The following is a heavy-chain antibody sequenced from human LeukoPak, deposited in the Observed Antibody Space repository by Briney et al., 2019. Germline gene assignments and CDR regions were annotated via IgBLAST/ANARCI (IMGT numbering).Heavy chain of an antibody. CDR1: GYTFTSYG. CDR3: ARDRPTTVTTFTPWNWFDP. V-gene: IGHV1-18*01. D-gene: IGHD4-17*01. Sequence: ASVKVSCRASGYTFTSYGISWVRQAPGQGLEWMGWISAYNGNTNYAQKLQGRVTMTTDTSTSTAYMELRSLRSDDTAVYYCARDRPTTVTTFTPWNWFDPWGQGTLVTVSS. J-gene: IGHJ5*02. CDR2: ISAYNGNT.